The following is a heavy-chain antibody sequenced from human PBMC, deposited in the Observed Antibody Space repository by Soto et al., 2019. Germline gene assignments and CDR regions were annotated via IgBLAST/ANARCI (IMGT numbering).Heavy chain of an antibody. D-gene: IGHD2-2*01. V-gene: IGHV3-33*01. CDR3: ARGRIPSAIFDWFDP. CDR2: IWSDGSTE. J-gene: IGHJ5*02. Sequence: GGSLRLSCAASGFTFDRYGMHWVRQAPGKGLEWVAIIWSDGSTEYYADSVKGRFTISRDNSKNTMYLQMNSLRGEDTGVYYCARGRIPSAIFDWFDPWGQGTLVTVSS. CDR1: GFTFDRYG.